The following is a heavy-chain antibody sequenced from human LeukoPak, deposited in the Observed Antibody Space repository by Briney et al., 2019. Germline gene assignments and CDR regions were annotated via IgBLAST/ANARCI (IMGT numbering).Heavy chain of an antibody. CDR3: ARVLSSYGSGSYPDY. V-gene: IGHV1-2*02. J-gene: IGHJ4*02. CDR1: GYTFTGYY. D-gene: IGHD3-10*01. Sequence: GASVKVSCKASGYTFTGYYMHWVRQAPGQGLEWMGWINPNSGGTNYAQKFQGRVTMTRDTSISTAYMELSRLRSDDTAVYYCARVLSSYGSGSYPDYWGQGTLVTVSS. CDR2: INPNSGGT.